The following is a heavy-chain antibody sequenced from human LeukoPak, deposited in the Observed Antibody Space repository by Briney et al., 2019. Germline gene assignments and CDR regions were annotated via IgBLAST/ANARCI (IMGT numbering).Heavy chain of an antibody. V-gene: IGHV4-34*01. CDR1: GGSFSGYY. Sequence: PSETLSLTCAVYGGSFSGYYWSWIRQPPGKGLERIGEINHSGSTNYNPSLKSRVTITVDTSKNQFSLKLSSVTAADTAVYYCARSGYYDRNFDYWGQGTLVTVSS. J-gene: IGHJ4*02. CDR3: ARSGYYDRNFDY. D-gene: IGHD3-22*01. CDR2: INHSGST.